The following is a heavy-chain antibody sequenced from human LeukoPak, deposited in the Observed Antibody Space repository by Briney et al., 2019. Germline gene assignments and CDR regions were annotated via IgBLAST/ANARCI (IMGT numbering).Heavy chain of an antibody. D-gene: IGHD5-24*01. CDR3: ARGPTISETGYFDF. V-gene: IGHV4-34*01. J-gene: IGHJ4*03. CDR1: GGSFSRHY. Sequence: SETLSLTCAVYGGSFSRHYWSWIRQSPGKGLEWIAEIDHRGDTNYNPSVKTRVTISVDTSKNQFSLKVRSLSAADTAVYYCARGPTISETGYFDFWGQGTLVTVSS. CDR2: IDHRGDT.